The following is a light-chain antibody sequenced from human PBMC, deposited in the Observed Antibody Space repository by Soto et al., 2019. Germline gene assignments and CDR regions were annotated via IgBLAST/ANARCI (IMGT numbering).Light chain of an antibody. CDR2: EVT. J-gene: IGLJ2*01. Sequence: QSALTQPPSASGSPGQSVTISCTGTSSDVGGNNYVSWYQQHPGKAPKLMIYEVTKRPSGVPDRFSGSKSGNTASLTVSGLKAEDEADYNCSAYAGSNNVIFGGGTKRTVL. V-gene: IGLV2-8*01. CDR1: SSDVGGNNY. CDR3: SAYAGSNNVI.